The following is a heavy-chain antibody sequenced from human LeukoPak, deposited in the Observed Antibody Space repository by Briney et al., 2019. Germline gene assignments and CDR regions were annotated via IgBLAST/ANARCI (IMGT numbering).Heavy chain of an antibody. CDR1: GGTFSSYA. CDR3: ARALADYGDPHFDY. D-gene: IGHD4-17*01. CDR2: IIPIFGTA. V-gene: IGHV1-69*06. Sequence: GASVKVSCKASGGTFSSYAISWVRQAPGQGLEWMGGIIPIFGTANYAQKFQGRVTITADKSTSTAYMELSSLRSEDTAVYYCARALADYGDPHFDYWGQGTLVTVSS. J-gene: IGHJ4*02.